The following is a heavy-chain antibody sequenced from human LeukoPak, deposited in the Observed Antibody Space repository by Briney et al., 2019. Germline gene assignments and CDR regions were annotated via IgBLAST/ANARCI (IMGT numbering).Heavy chain of an antibody. D-gene: IGHD5-12*01. CDR2: IRYDGSNK. Sequence: GGSLRLSCAASGFTFSSYGMHWVRHAPGKGLEWVAFIRYDGSNKYYADSVKGRFTISRDNSKNTLYLQMKSLRAEDTAVYYCAKGGGYEAQYYYYYLDVWGKGTTVTISS. CDR3: AKGGGYEAQYYYYYLDV. V-gene: IGHV3-30*02. CDR1: GFTFSSYG. J-gene: IGHJ6*03.